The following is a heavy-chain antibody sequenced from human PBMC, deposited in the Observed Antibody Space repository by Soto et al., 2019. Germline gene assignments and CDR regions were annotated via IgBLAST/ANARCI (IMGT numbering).Heavy chain of an antibody. V-gene: IGHV3-30-3*01. CDR2: ISYDGSNK. CDR3: ARDEHGYNPTYYFDY. D-gene: IGHD5-12*01. Sequence: QVQLVESGGGVVQPGRSLRLSCAASGFTFSSYALHWVRQAPGKGLEWVTVISYDGSNKYYADSVKGRFTISRDNSKNVLYLQMNSLRPEDTAVYYCARDEHGYNPTYYFDYWGQGTLVTVSS. CDR1: GFTFSSYA. J-gene: IGHJ4*02.